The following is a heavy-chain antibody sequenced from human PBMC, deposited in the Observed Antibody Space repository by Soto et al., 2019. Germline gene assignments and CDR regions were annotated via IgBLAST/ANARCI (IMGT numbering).Heavy chain of an antibody. CDR1: GYSFTVYY. CDR2: VNPNTGGT. Sequence: ASVKVSCKASGYSFTVYYIHWVRQAPGQGLEWMGWVNPNTGGTKYAQKFQGTVTMTRDTSITTAYLELSRLRSDDTAVYYCARQLAYSDGACYTEPIDYWGQGTLVTVSS. J-gene: IGHJ4*02. V-gene: IGHV1-2*02. D-gene: IGHD2-21*02. CDR3: ARQLAYSDGACYTEPIDY.